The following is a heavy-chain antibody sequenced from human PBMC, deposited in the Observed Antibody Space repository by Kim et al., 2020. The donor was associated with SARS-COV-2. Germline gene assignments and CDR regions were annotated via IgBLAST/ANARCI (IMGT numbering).Heavy chain of an antibody. Sequence: GGSLRLSCAASGFTFSSYAMHWVRQAPGKGLEWVAVISYDGSNKYYADSVKGRFTISRDNSKNTLYLQMNSLRAEDTAVYYCARDAPLIDYENKRSPSWGQGTLVTVSS. V-gene: IGHV3-30-3*01. CDR1: GFTFSSYA. D-gene: IGHD3-22*01. J-gene: IGHJ5*02. CDR3: ARDAPLIDYENKRSPS. CDR2: ISYDGSNK.